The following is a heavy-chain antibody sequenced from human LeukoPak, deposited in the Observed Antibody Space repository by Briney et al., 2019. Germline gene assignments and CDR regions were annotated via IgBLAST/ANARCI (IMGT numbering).Heavy chain of an antibody. V-gene: IGHV1-8*01. J-gene: IGHJ4*02. Sequence: ASVKVSCKASGYTFTSYDINWVRQATGQGLEWMGWMNPNSGNTGYAQKFQGRVTITRNTSISTAYMELSSLRSEDTAVYYCARGVESVDYDSWSGYYKGGDYFDYWGQGTLVTVSS. CDR1: GYTFTSYD. CDR3: ARGVESVDYDSWSGYYKGGDYFDY. CDR2: MNPNSGNT. D-gene: IGHD3-3*01.